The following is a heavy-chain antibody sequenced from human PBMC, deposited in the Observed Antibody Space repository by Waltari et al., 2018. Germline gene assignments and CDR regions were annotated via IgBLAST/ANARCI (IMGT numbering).Heavy chain of an antibody. CDR3: AREDRGLQWPGIDQ. V-gene: IGHV4-31*11. J-gene: IGHJ4*02. CDR2: INYSGST. Sequence: QVQLQESGPRLVRPSETLSPTCAVPGASASNGVYYWTWIRQRPGQGLEWIAYINYSGSTYYNPSLKSRLFVSMDTSKNHFSLKMTSVTAADTAVYYCAREDRGLQWPGIDQWEQGMLVTVSS. D-gene: IGHD6-19*01. CDR1: GASASNGVYY.